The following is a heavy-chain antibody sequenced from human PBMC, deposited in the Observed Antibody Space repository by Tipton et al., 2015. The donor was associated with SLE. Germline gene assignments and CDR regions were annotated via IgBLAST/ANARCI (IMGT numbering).Heavy chain of an antibody. CDR2: IYYSGST. CDR1: GGSISSYY. CDR3: ARDKDFWNGYLYFDS. V-gene: IGHV4-59*01. Sequence: TLSLTCTVSGGSISSYYWSWIRQPPGKGLEWIGYIYYSGSTNYNPSLKSRVTISVDTSKNQFSLKLTSVTAADTAVYYCARDKDFWNGYLYFDSWGRGTLVTVSS. J-gene: IGHJ4*02. D-gene: IGHD3-3*01.